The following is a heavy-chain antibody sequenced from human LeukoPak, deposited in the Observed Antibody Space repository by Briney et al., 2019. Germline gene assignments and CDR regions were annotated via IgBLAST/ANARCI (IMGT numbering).Heavy chain of an antibody. Sequence: AGGSLRLSRAASGFTFSSYAMNWVRQAPGKGLEWVANINQDGSVKQYVDSLKGRFTISRDNAKNSMYLQMNSLRAEDTAVYYCARTGYSSNSLDYWGQGTLVTVPS. CDR2: INQDGSVK. CDR3: ARTGYSSNSLDY. V-gene: IGHV3-7*03. CDR1: GFTFSSYA. J-gene: IGHJ4*02. D-gene: IGHD6-19*01.